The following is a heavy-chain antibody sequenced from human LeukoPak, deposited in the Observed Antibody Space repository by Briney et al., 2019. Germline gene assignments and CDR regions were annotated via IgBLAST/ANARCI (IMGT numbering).Heavy chain of an antibody. CDR1: GGSISSSNW. Sequence: SGTLSLTCAVSGGSISSSNWWGWVRQPPGKGLEWIGEIYHGGSTNSNSSLKSRVTMSVDKSKNQVSLRLSSVTAADTAVYYCVSRWRGGMDVWGQGTTVTVSS. J-gene: IGHJ6*02. V-gene: IGHV4-4*02. D-gene: IGHD3-3*01. CDR2: IYHGGST. CDR3: VSRWRGGMDV.